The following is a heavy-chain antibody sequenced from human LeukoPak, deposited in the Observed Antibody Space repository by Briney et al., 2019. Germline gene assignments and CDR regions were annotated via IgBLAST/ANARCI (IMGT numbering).Heavy chain of an antibody. CDR3: ARYYYDNSGYYFSLGY. CDR2: ISSSGITI. CDR1: GFTFRNHD. D-gene: IGHD3-22*01. V-gene: IGHV3-48*03. J-gene: IGHJ4*02. Sequence: GGSLRLSCAASGFTFRNHDLNWVRQAPGKGLEWVSYISSSGITIYYADSVKGRFTISRDNAKNSLYLQMNSLRDEDTAVYYCARYYYDNSGYYFSLGYWGQGTLVTVSS.